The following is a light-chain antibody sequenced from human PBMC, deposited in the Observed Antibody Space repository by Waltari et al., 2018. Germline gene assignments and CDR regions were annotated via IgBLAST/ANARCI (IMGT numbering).Light chain of an antibody. CDR3: SSYATSDTVV. J-gene: IGLJ2*01. CDR2: DVS. Sequence: QSALTQSASVSGSPGQSITISCTGTNSDIDAYGYVSWYQQQPGKAPKLMLYDVSGRPAGISNRFSGSNSDNTASLTISGLQDEDEADYYCSSYATSDTVVFGGGTKVTVL. V-gene: IGLV2-14*03. CDR1: NSDIDAYGY.